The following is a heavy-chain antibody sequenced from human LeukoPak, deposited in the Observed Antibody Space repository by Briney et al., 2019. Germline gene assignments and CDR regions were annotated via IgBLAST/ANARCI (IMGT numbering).Heavy chain of an antibody. D-gene: IGHD6-13*01. J-gene: IGHJ4*02. CDR2: IYSGGST. V-gene: IGHV3-66*01. Sequence: SGGSLRLSCAASGFTVSSKYMRWVSQAPGEGLEWVSVIYSGGSTYYADSVKGRFTISRDNSKNTLYLQMNSLRAEDTAVYYCARDPGYSSFDYWGQGTLVTVSS. CDR3: ARDPGYSSFDY. CDR1: GFTVSSKY.